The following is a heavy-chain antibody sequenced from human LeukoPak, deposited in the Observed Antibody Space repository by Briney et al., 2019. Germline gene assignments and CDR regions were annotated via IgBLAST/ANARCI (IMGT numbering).Heavy chain of an antibody. CDR1: GGSISSGGYY. D-gene: IGHD3-10*01. CDR2: IYYSGST. V-gene: IGHV4-31*03. CDR3: ARARGVRGVIEYYFDY. J-gene: IGHJ4*02. Sequence: SQTLSLICTVSGGSISSGGYYWSWIRQHPGKGLEWIGYIYYSGSTYYNPSLKSRVTISVDTSKNQFSPKLSSVTAADTAVYYCARARGVRGVIEYYFDYWGQGTLVTVSS.